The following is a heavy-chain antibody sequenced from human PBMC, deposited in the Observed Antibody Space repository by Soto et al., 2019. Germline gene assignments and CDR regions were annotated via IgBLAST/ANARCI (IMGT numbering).Heavy chain of an antibody. J-gene: IGHJ4*02. D-gene: IGHD1-26*01. CDR3: TREGEVGATTFDY. V-gene: IGHV3-49*03. Sequence: GGSLRLSCTASGFTFGDYAMSWFRQAPGKGLEWVGFIRSKAYGGTTEYAASVKGRFTISRDDSKSIAYLQMNSLKTEDTAVYYCTREGEVGATTFDYWGQGTLVTVSS. CDR2: IRSKAYGGTT. CDR1: GFTFGDYA.